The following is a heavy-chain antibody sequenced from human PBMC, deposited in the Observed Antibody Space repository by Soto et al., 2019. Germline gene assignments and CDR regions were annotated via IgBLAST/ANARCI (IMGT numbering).Heavy chain of an antibody. Sequence: SQTLSLTCAISGDSVSSNSAAWNWIRQSPSRGLEWLGRTYYRSKWYNDYAVSVKIRITINPDTSKNQFSLQLNSVTPEDTAVYYCARAPSITIFGVVIDDYYYYGMDVWGQGTTVTVSS. D-gene: IGHD3-3*01. CDR2: TYYRSKWYN. J-gene: IGHJ6*02. CDR3: ARAPSITIFGVVIDDYYYYGMDV. V-gene: IGHV6-1*01. CDR1: GDSVSSNSAA.